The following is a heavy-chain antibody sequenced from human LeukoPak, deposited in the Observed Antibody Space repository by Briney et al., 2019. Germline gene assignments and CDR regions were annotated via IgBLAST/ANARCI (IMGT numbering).Heavy chain of an antibody. D-gene: IGHD2-2*01. CDR2: IYYSGST. J-gene: IGHJ6*03. CDR3: AREGYCSSTSCYDEAYYMDV. Sequence: SETLSLTCTVSGGSISSYYWSWIRQPPGKGLEWIGYIYYSGSTNYNPSLKSRVTISVDTSKNQFSLKLSSVTAADTAVYYCAREGYCSSTSCYDEAYYMDVWGKGTTVTVSS. CDR1: GGSISSYY. V-gene: IGHV4-59*12.